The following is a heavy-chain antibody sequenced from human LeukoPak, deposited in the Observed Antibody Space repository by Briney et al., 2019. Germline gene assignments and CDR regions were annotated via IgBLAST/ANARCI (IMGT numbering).Heavy chain of an antibody. CDR1: GYTFTSYY. D-gene: IGHD3-3*01. Sequence: ASVTVSCTASGYTFTSYYMHWVRQAPGQGLEWMGRINPNSGGTNYAQKFQGRVTMTRDTSISTAYMELSRLRSDDTAVYYCARDGQYYDFWSGYPIWGQGTLVTVSS. CDR3: ARDGQYYDFWSGYPI. CDR2: INPNSGGT. V-gene: IGHV1-2*06. J-gene: IGHJ4*02.